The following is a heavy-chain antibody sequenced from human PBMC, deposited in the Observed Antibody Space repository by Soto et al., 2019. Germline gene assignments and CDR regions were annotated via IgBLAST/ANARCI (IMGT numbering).Heavy chain of an antibody. CDR2: IDYDGTTT. CDR1: GFSFDSYW. D-gene: IGHD2-2*01. Sequence: EVQLVESGGGLVQPGGSLSLSCAASGFSFDSYWMHWVRQAPGQGPMWVSRIDYDGTTTNYADSVKGRLTISRDNAKSTLYLQMNSLRPEDTAVYYCTRGPRASSGGTGAYWGKGTLVTVSS. CDR3: TRGPRASSGGTGAY. V-gene: IGHV3-74*01. J-gene: IGHJ1*01.